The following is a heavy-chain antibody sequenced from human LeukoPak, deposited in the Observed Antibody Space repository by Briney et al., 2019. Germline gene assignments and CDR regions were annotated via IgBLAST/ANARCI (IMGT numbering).Heavy chain of an antibody. V-gene: IGHV4-34*01. J-gene: IGHJ5*02. D-gene: IGHD6-19*01. CDR2: IYESGTT. Sequence: PSETLSLTCAVYGESLNSYYWSWVRQPPGEGLEWIGEIYESGTTEYNPSLKSRVTISMVPSKQQFSLSLSSVTAADTAVYYCARRSGWLPYNWFDPWGQGTLVTVSS. CDR3: ARRSGWLPYNWFDP. CDR1: GESLNSYY.